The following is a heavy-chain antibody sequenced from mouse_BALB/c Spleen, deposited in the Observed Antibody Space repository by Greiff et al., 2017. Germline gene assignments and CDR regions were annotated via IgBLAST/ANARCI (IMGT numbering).Heavy chain of an antibody. D-gene: IGHD4-1*01. CDR2: ISSGSSTI. CDR1: GFTFSSFG. CDR3: ARSPLGRRAMDY. V-gene: IGHV5-17*02. Sequence: EVQVVESGGGLVQPGGSRKLSCAASGFTFSSFGMHWVRQAPEKGLEWVAYISSGSSTIYYADTVKGRFTISRDNPKNTLFLQMTSLRSEDTAMYYCARSPLGRRAMDYWGQGTSVTVSS. J-gene: IGHJ4*01.